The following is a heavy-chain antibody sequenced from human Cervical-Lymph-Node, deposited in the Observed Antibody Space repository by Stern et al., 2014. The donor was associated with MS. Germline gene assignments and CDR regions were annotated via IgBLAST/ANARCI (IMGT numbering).Heavy chain of an antibody. D-gene: IGHD2-15*01. CDR1: GGSINSDDYY. Sequence: QLQLQESGPGLVKPSQTLFLTCTVSGGSINSDDYYWSWIRQLPGKGLEWIGYIYYSGTTHYNPSLKSRLTMSVDTSKNQFSLKMSSVTAADTAVYFCARENCDGGTCSNWFDPWGQGTLVTVSS. J-gene: IGHJ5*02. V-gene: IGHV4-31*03. CDR2: IYYSGTT. CDR3: ARENCDGGTCSNWFDP.